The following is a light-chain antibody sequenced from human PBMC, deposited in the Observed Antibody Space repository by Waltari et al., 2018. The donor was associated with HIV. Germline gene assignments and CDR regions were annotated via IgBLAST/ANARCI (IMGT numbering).Light chain of an antibody. Sequence: ETALTQSSGTLSFSPGEGLTLYCRSSQSVSSNLLAWYQQKPGQAPRLLIYDASRRATDIPARFKGSGSGTNFTLTIDRLEPEDFAVYYCQQYGGSPETFGQGTKVEIK. CDR2: DAS. V-gene: IGKV3-20*01. J-gene: IGKJ1*01. CDR1: QSVSSNL. CDR3: QQYGGSPET.